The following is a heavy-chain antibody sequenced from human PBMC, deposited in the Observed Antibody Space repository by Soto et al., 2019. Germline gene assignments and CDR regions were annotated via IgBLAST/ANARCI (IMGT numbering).Heavy chain of an antibody. V-gene: IGHV1-18*01. CDR2: ISAYNGDT. CDR3: ARDLHMDV. Sequence: GASVKVSCKASGYTFTSYCISWVRQAPGQGLEWMGWISAYNGDTNYAQKLQGRVTMTTDTSTTTAYMELRSLRSDDTAGYYCARDLHMDVWGKGTTVTVSS. CDR1: GYTFTSYC. J-gene: IGHJ6*03.